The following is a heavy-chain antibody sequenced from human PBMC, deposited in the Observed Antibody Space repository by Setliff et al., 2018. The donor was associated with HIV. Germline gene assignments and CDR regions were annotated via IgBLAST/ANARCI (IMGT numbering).Heavy chain of an antibody. Sequence: PSETLSLTCTVSGGSASNSRYYWAWIRQPPGKGLEYIGSIHYNERTYYNPSLKRRVAISIDTSKNQFSLNLTSVTAADTAVYYCASRVYYYDSNNFLREEGFDPWGQGTLVTVSS. J-gene: IGHJ5*02. CDR2: IHYNERT. CDR3: ASRVYYYDSNNFLREEGFDP. D-gene: IGHD3-22*01. V-gene: IGHV4-39*01. CDR1: GGSASNSRYY.